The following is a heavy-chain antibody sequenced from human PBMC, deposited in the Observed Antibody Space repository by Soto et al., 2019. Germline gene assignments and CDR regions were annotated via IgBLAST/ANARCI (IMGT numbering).Heavy chain of an antibody. CDR1: GYTFTSYY. Sequence: ASVKLSCKASGYTFTSYYMHWVRQAPGQGLEWMGIINPSGGSTSYAQKFQGRVTITRDTSASTAYMELSSLRSEDTAVYYCARNHIVVAFDYYYMDVWGKGTTVTVSS. D-gene: IGHD2-15*01. CDR2: INPSGGST. CDR3: ARNHIVVAFDYYYMDV. V-gene: IGHV1-46*01. J-gene: IGHJ6*03.